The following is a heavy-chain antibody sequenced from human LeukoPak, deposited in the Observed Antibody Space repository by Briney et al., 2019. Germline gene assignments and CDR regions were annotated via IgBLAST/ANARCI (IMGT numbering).Heavy chain of an antibody. V-gene: IGHV4-34*01. J-gene: IGHJ5*02. D-gene: IGHD6-13*01. Sequence: SETLSLTCAVYGGSFSGYYWSWVRQPPGKGLEGIGEINHSGSTNYNPSLRSRVTISVDTSKNQFSLKLSSVTAADTAVYYCARGPWYSSSWYGWFDPWGQGTLVTVSS. CDR2: INHSGST. CDR3: ARGPWYSSSWYGWFDP. CDR1: GGSFSGYY.